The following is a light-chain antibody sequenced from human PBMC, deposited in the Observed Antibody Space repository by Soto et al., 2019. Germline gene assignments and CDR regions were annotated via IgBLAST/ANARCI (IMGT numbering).Light chain of an antibody. CDR2: KAS. Sequence: IHMTHAPSTLSASLGDIVAITCRASQSISVWLAWYQQKAGKAPKLLIYKASTLKSGVPSRFSGSGSGTEFTLTISSLQPDDFATYYCQHYNSYSEAFGQGTKVDVK. CDR1: QSISVW. V-gene: IGKV1-5*03. CDR3: QHYNSYSEA. J-gene: IGKJ1*01.